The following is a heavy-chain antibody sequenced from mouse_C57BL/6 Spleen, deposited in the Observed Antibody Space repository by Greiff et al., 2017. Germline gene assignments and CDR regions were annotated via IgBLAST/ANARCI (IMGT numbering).Heavy chain of an antibody. J-gene: IGHJ4*01. CDR2: IYPGDGDT. CDR3: ARERESNLYAMDY. V-gene: IGHV1-80*01. CDR1: GYAFSSYW. D-gene: IGHD2-5*01. Sequence: QVQLQQSGAELVKPGASVKISCKASGYAFSSYWMNWVKQRPGKGLEWIGQIYPGDGDTNYNGKFKGKATLTADKSSSTAYMQLSSLTSEDSAVYFCARERESNLYAMDYWGQGTSVTVSS.